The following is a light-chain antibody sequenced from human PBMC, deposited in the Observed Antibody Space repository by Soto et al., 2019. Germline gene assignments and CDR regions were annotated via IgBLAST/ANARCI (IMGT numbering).Light chain of an antibody. CDR3: QHTTDYT. CDR1: SSSKW. J-gene: IGKJ2*01. CDR2: DVS. V-gene: IGKV1-5*01. Sequence: DIQMTQSPSTLAASVGDTVTMTCRSSSKWLAWYQKKPGKAPKLLIYDVSNLERGVPPRFSGSTSGAESTLTSTGLQPDDLGTYYCQHTTDYTFSQGTKVEIK.